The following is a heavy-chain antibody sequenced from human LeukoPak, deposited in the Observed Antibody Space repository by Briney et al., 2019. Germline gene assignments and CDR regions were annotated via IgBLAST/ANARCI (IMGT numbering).Heavy chain of an antibody. CDR3: ARRYYGSSSFDY. Sequence: SETLSLTCTVSGGSISSSSYYWGWIRQPPGKGLEWIGSLLMIGSTHYYPSLKSRVTISVDTSKNQFSLKLSSVTAADTAVYYCARRYYGSSSFDYWGQGTLVPVSS. CDR2: LLMIGST. J-gene: IGHJ4*02. V-gene: IGHV4-39*01. CDR1: GGSISSSSYY. D-gene: IGHD3-10*01.